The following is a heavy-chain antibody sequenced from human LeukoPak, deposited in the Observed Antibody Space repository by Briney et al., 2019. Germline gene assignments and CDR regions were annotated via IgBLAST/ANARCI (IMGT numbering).Heavy chain of an antibody. Sequence: SETLSLTCTVSGGSISSGSCYWGWIRQPPGKGLEWTGSIYYSGSTYYNPSLKSRLTISADTPKSQFSLKLSSVTAADTAVYYCARQQTMVRGVLFDYWGQGTRVTVSS. V-gene: IGHV4-39*01. CDR3: ARQQTMVRGVLFDY. D-gene: IGHD3-10*01. CDR1: GGSISSGSCY. J-gene: IGHJ4*02. CDR2: IYYSGST.